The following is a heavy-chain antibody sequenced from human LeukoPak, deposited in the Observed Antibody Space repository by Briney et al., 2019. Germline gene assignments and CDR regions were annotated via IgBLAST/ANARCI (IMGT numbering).Heavy chain of an antibody. Sequence: ASVKVSCKASGYTFTGYYMHWVRQAPGQGLEWMGWINPNSGGTNYAQKFQGRVTMTRDTSISTAYMELSRLRSDDTAVYYCARGQGPVVVTAIQTFDYWGQGTLVTVSS. CDR3: ARGQGPVVVTAIQTFDY. D-gene: IGHD2-21*02. J-gene: IGHJ4*02. V-gene: IGHV1-2*02. CDR2: INPNSGGT. CDR1: GYTFTGYY.